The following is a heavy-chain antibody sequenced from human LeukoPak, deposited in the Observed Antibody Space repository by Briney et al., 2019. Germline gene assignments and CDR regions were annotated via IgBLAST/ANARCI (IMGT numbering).Heavy chain of an antibody. V-gene: IGHV4-34*01. J-gene: IGHJ5*02. Sequence: SETLSLTCAVYGGSFSGYYWSWIRQPPGKGLEWIGEINHSGSTNYNPSLKSRVTISVDTSKNQFSLKLSSATAADTAVYYCARFNEHYTTGYNWFDPWGQGTLVTVSS. CDR1: GGSFSGYY. D-gene: IGHD4-11*01. CDR3: ARFNEHYTTGYNWFDP. CDR2: INHSGST.